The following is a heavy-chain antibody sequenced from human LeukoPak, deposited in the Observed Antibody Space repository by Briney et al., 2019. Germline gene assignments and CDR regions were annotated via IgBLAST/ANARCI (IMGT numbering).Heavy chain of an antibody. D-gene: IGHD2-15*01. J-gene: IGHJ4*02. V-gene: IGHV3-33*01. Sequence: GGSLRLSCAASGFTFSSYGMHWVSQAPGKGVEWVALIWYDGSNKYYADSVKGRFTISRDNSKNTVYLQMNSLRAEDTAVYYCASRRGGIVGDYWGQGTLVTVSS. CDR3: ASRRGGIVGDY. CDR1: GFTFSSYG. CDR2: IWYDGSNK.